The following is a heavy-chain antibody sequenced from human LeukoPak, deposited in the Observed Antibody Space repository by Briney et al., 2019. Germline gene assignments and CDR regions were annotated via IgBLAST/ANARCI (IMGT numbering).Heavy chain of an antibody. Sequence: SETLSLTCAVYGVSFSGYYWSWIRQPPGKGLEWIGEINHSGSTNYNPSLKSRVTISVDTSKNQFSLKLSSVTAADTAVYYCASSMVRGYNDYWGQGTLVTVSS. CDR3: ASSMVRGYNDY. CDR2: INHSGST. CDR1: GVSFSGYY. V-gene: IGHV4-34*01. J-gene: IGHJ4*02. D-gene: IGHD3-10*01.